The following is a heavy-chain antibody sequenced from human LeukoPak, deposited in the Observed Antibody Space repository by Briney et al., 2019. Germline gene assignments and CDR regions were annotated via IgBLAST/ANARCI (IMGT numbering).Heavy chain of an antibody. V-gene: IGHV3-30*03. CDR2: ISYDGNNK. CDR1: GFTFSNYG. D-gene: IGHD4-11*01. J-gene: IGHJ4*02. Sequence: PGRSLRLSCAASGFTFSNYGVHWVRQAPGKGLEWVAIISYDGNNKFYADSVRGRFTISRDNSKNTLYLQVNSLRPEDTAVYYCAIMTTVFHYWGQGTLVTVSS. CDR3: AIMTTVFHY.